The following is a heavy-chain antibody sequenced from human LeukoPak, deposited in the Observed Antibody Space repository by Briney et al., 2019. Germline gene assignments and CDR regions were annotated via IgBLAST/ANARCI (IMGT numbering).Heavy chain of an antibody. CDR1: GFTFSSYA. V-gene: IGHV3-23*01. CDR3: AKAEGFDWLLSGFDY. CDR2: ISGSGGST. Sequence: GGSLRLSCAASGFTFSSYAMSWVRQAPGKGLEWVSAISGSGGSTYYADSVKGRFTISRDNSKNTLYLQMNSLRAEDTVVYYCAKAEGFDWLLSGFDYWGQGTLVTVSS. D-gene: IGHD3-9*01. J-gene: IGHJ4*02.